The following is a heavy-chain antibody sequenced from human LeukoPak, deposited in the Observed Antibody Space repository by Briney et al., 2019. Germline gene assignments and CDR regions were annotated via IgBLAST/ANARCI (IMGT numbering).Heavy chain of an antibody. CDR1: GYTFTSYG. V-gene: IGHV1-18*01. CDR3: ARGDYYDSSGYYYVGGVDY. D-gene: IGHD3-22*01. Sequence: SVKVSCKASGYTFTSYGISWVRQAPGQGLEWMGWISAYNGNTNYAQKLQGRVTMTTDTSTSTAYMELRSLRSDDTAVYYRARGDYYDSSGYYYVGGVDYWGQGTLGTVSS. CDR2: ISAYNGNT. J-gene: IGHJ4*02.